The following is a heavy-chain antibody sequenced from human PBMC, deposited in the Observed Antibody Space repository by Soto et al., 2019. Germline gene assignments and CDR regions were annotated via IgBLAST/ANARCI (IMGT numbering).Heavy chain of an antibody. D-gene: IGHD3-22*01. CDR1: GFTFSDYY. V-gene: IGHV3-11*06. CDR2: ISSSSSYT. Sequence: QVQLVESGGGLVKPGGSLRLSCAASGFTFSDYYMSWIRQAPGKGLEWVSYISSSSSYTNYADSVKGRFTISRDNAKNSLYLQMNSLRAEDTAVYYCARDGYYDSSGSDALIDYWGQGTLVTVSS. CDR3: ARDGYYDSSGSDALIDY. J-gene: IGHJ4*02.